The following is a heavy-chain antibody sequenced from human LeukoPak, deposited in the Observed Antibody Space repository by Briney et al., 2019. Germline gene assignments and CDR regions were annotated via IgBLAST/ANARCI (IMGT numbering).Heavy chain of an antibody. V-gene: IGHV3-33*01. CDR3: ARVGCSGGSCKPYHYYGMDV. CDR1: GFTFSTYG. Sequence: GGSLRLSCAASGFTFSTYGMNWVRQAPGKGLEWVAVIWYDGSNKYYADSVKGRFTISRDNSKNTLYLQMNSLRVEDTAVCYCARVGCSGGSCKPYHYYGMDVWGQGTTVTVSS. CDR2: IWYDGSNK. J-gene: IGHJ6*02. D-gene: IGHD2-15*01.